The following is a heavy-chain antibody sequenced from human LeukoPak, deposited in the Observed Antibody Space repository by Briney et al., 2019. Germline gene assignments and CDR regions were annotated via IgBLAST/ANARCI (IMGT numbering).Heavy chain of an antibody. J-gene: IGHJ6*02. Sequence: PGGSLRLSCAASGFPFNSFWMHWVRQAPGKGLVWVSVIYSGGSTYYADSVKGRFTISRDNSKNTLYLQMNSLRAEDTAVYYCARTAGSDSYYYYGMDVWGQGTTVTVSS. CDR1: GFPFNSFW. CDR3: ARTAGSDSYYYYGMDV. V-gene: IGHV3-53*01. D-gene: IGHD6-25*01. CDR2: IYSGGST.